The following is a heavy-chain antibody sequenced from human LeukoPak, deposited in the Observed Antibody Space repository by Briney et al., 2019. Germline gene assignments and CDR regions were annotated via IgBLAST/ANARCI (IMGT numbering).Heavy chain of an antibody. V-gene: IGHV4-59*01. CDR2: IYYSGST. D-gene: IGHD2-2*01. CDR3: ASVHNSRTYLFDP. Sequence: KPSETLSLTCIVSSGSINDYYWSWIRQPPGKGLEWIGYIYYSGSTSYNPSLKSRATISVDTSKNHLSLKFSSVTAADTAVYYCASVHNSRTYLFDPWGQGTLVSVPS. CDR1: SGSINDYY. J-gene: IGHJ5*02.